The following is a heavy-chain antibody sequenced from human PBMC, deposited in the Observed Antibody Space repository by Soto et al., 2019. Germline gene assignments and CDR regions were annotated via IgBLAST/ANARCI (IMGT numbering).Heavy chain of an antibody. CDR3: ARGFYGGGRWVAGSVDY. CDR1: GYTFTSYD. J-gene: IGHJ4*02. V-gene: IGHV1-8*01. D-gene: IGHD2-15*01. Sequence: ASVKVSCKASGYTFTSYDINWVRQATGQGLEWMGWMNPNSGNTGYAQKFQGRVTMTRNTSISTAYMELSSLRSEDTAVYYCARGFYGGGRWVAGSVDYWGQGTLVTVSS. CDR2: MNPNSGNT.